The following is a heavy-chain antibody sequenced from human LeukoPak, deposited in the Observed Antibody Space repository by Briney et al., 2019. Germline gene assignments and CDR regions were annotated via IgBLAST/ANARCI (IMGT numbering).Heavy chain of an antibody. J-gene: IGHJ1*01. D-gene: IGHD3-22*01. CDR3: ARAPGYDSSGYYYGYFQH. Sequence: GGSLRLSCAASGFTFSSYGMHWVRQAPGKGLEWVAVIWYDGSNKCYADSVKGRFTISRDNSKNTLYLQMNSLRAEDTAVYYCARAPGYDSSGYYYGYFQHWGQGTLVTVSS. CDR2: IWYDGSNK. V-gene: IGHV3-33*01. CDR1: GFTFSSYG.